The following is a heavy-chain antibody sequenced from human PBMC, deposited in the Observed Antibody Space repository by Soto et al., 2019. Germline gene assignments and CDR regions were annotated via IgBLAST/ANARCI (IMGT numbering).Heavy chain of an antibody. D-gene: IGHD5-12*01. V-gene: IGHV4-31*03. Sequence: SETLSLTCPVSGDSLSRRGFYWNWIRHLPGKGLEWIGYISYSGATYYSPSLKSRLTISMDTSKNHFSLNLTSVTAADTAIYYCARQSTITGNYYFDYWGPGTLVTVSS. CDR1: GDSLSRRGFY. J-gene: IGHJ4*02. CDR3: ARQSTITGNYYFDY. CDR2: ISYSGAT.